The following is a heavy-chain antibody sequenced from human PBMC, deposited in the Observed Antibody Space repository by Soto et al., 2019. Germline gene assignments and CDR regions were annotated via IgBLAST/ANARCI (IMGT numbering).Heavy chain of an antibody. CDR1: GFTFSSYG. D-gene: IGHD2-21*01. Sequence: SLRLSCAASGFTFSSYGMHWVRQAPGKGLEWVAVISYDGSNKYYADSVKGRFTISRDNSKNTLYLQMNSLRAEDTAVYYCAKGVWGGDFYYYYGMDVWGQGTTVTVSS. J-gene: IGHJ6*02. CDR2: ISYDGSNK. CDR3: AKGVWGGDFYYYYGMDV. V-gene: IGHV3-30*18.